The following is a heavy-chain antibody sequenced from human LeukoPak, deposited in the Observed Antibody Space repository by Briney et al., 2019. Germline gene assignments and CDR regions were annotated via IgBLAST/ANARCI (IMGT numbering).Heavy chain of an antibody. J-gene: IGHJ4*02. CDR3: ASLTMINEDY. Sequence: GRSLRLSCAASGFTFSSYAMHWVRQAPGKGLEWVAVISYDGSNKYYADSVKGRFTISRDNSKNTLYLQMNSLRAEDTAVYYCASLTMINEDYWGQGTLVTVSS. CDR2: ISYDGSNK. CDR1: GFTFSSYA. D-gene: IGHD3-22*01. V-gene: IGHV3-30-3*01.